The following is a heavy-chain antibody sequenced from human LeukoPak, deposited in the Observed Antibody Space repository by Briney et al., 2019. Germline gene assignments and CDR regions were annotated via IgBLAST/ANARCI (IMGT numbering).Heavy chain of an antibody. CDR3: ARYSSSWFVY. CDR1: GFTFSSYA. CDR2: ISYDGSNK. J-gene: IGHJ5*01. Sequence: GGSLRLSCAASGFTFSSYAMHWVRQAPGTGLEWVAVISYDGSNKYYADSVKGRFTISRDNSKNTLYLQMNSLRAEDTAVYYCARYSSSWFVYWGQGTLVTVSS. V-gene: IGHV3-30*04. D-gene: IGHD6-13*01.